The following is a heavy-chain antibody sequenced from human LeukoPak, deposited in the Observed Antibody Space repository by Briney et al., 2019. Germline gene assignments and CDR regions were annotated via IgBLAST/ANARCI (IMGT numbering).Heavy chain of an antibody. V-gene: IGHV1-2*02. D-gene: IGHD4-17*01. J-gene: IGHJ4*02. CDR1: GYTFTGYY. CDR3: ARDFASDYPVYYFDY. Sequence: ASVKVSCKASGYTFTGYYMHWVRQAPGQGLEWMGWINPNSGGTNYAQKFQGRVTMTRDTSISTAYMELSRLRSDDTAVYYCARDFASDYPVYYFDYWGRGTLVTVSS. CDR2: INPNSGGT.